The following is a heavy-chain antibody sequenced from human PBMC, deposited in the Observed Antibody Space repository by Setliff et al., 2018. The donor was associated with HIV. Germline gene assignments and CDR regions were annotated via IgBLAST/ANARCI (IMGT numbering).Heavy chain of an antibody. CDR2: IYYSGTT. CDR1: GGSISSGSHY. Sequence: SETLSLTCTVSGGSISSGSHYWSWIRQPAGKGLEWIGLIYYSGTTYYNPSLKSRATISVDTSQNQFSLRLSSVTAADTAVYHCARFVLAWFDFSTGAVEVTDPYAFDFWGQGILVTVS. J-gene: IGHJ4*02. D-gene: IGHD2-21*02. CDR3: ARFVLAWFDFSTGAVEVTDPYAFDF. V-gene: IGHV4-39*01.